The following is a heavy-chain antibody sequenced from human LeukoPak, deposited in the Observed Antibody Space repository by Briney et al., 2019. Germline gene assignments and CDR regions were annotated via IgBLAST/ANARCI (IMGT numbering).Heavy chain of an antibody. CDR2: ISWDGGST. Sequence: GGSLRLSCAASGFTFDDYAMHWVRQAPGKGLEWVSLISWDGGSTYYADSVKGRFTISRDNSKNSLYLQMNSLRAEDTALYYCAKDMGPPDYYDSSGYNAAFDYWGQGTLVTVSS. J-gene: IGHJ4*02. D-gene: IGHD3-22*01. CDR1: GFTFDDYA. CDR3: AKDMGPPDYYDSSGYNAAFDY. V-gene: IGHV3-43D*03.